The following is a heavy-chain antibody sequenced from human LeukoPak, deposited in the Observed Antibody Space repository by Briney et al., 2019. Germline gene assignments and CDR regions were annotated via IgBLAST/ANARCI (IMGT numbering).Heavy chain of an antibody. J-gene: IGHJ4*02. D-gene: IGHD6-13*01. V-gene: IGHV3-23*01. CDR2: ISGSGGST. CDR1: GFTFSSYA. Sequence: GGSLRLSCVTSGFTFSSYAMSWVRQAPGKGLEWVSAISGSGGSTYYADSVKGRFTISRDNSKNTLYLQMNSLRAEDTAVYYCAKDSFGPQKLVPRDYWGQGTLVTVSS. CDR3: AKDSFGPQKLVPRDY.